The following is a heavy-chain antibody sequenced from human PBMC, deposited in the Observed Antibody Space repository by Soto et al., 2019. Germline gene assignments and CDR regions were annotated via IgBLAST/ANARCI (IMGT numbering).Heavy chain of an antibody. D-gene: IGHD2-15*01. Sequence: QVQLQESGPGLVKPSQTLSLTCTVSSGSITSGGYYWSWIRQHPGKGLEWIGYIYFSGSTSYTPSLKSRITISRDTSKNQFSLKLNSVTAADTAVYYCARALPHCRGGSCYPVRPYDFDSWGQGTLVTVSS. CDR3: ARALPHCRGGSCYPVRPYDFDS. CDR2: IYFSGST. J-gene: IGHJ4*02. V-gene: IGHV4-31*03. CDR1: SGSITSGGYY.